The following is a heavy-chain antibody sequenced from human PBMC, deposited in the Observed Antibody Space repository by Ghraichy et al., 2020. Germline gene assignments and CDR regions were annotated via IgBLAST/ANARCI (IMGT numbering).Heavy chain of an antibody. V-gene: IGHV3-23*01. CDR1: GFTFSDHV. Sequence: LSLTCAASGFTFSDHVMSWVRQGPGKGLEWVSSITNSGGSTYYADSVKGRFTISRDNSKNTLYLQMNSLRAEDTALYYCVKGYCSAWGQGTLVTVSS. CDR2: ITNSGGST. CDR3: VKGYCSA. D-gene: IGHD2-15*01. J-gene: IGHJ4*02.